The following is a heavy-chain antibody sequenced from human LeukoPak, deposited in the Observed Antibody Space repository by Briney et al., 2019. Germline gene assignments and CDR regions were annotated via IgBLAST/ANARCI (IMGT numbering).Heavy chain of an antibody. V-gene: IGHV3-23*01. J-gene: IGHJ4*02. CDR3: AKDEGVATITDDGIFDY. CDR2: ISGSGGST. Sequence: GGSLRLSCAASGFTFSSYGMSWVRQAPGKGLEWVSAISGSGGSTYYADSVKGRFTISRDNSKNTLYLQMNSLRAEDTAVYYCAKDEGVATITDDGIFDYWGQGTLVTVSS. CDR1: GFTFSSYG. D-gene: IGHD5-12*01.